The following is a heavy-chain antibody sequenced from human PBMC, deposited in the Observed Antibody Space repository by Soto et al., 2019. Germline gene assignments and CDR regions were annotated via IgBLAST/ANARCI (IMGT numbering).Heavy chain of an antibody. CDR1: GYSFTSYW. V-gene: IGHV5-51*01. D-gene: IGHD3-3*01. CDR3: ERHTGFLASVGYYYYGMDV. J-gene: IGHJ6*02. CDR2: IYPGDSDT. Sequence: GESLKISCKGSGYSFTSYWIGWVRQMPGKGLEWRGIIYPGDSDTRYSPSFQGQVTISADKSISTAYLQWSSLKASDTAMYYCERHTGFLASVGYYYYGMDVWGQGTTVSVSS.